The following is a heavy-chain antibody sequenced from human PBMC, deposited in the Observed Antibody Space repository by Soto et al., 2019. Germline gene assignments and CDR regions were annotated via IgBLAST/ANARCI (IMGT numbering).Heavy chain of an antibody. CDR3: ARINWNPRAVDY. V-gene: IGHV1-18*01. D-gene: IGHD1-1*01. Sequence: VQLVQSGAEVKKPGASVKVSCKASGYTFTSYDINWVRQAPGQGLEWMGWISANSGHTDYAQKLQGRVTMTTDTSTSTAYMELRSLRSDDTAMYYCARINWNPRAVDYWGQGTLVTVSS. J-gene: IGHJ4*02. CDR2: ISANSGHT. CDR1: GYTFTSYD.